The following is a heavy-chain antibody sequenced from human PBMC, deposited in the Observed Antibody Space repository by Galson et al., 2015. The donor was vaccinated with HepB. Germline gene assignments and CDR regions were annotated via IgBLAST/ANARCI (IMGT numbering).Heavy chain of an antibody. J-gene: IGHJ3*01. D-gene: IGHD5-18*01. Sequence: SLRLSCAASGFTFNSYAMIWVRQAPGKGLEWVSGISGSGGSTYYADSVEGRFAISRDNSKNTLYLQMNSLRAEDTAVYHCAKDSSDSAMIDGVFDVWGQGTKVTVSP. V-gene: IGHV3-23*01. CDR1: GFTFNSYA. CDR2: ISGSGGST. CDR3: AKDSSDSAMIDGVFDV.